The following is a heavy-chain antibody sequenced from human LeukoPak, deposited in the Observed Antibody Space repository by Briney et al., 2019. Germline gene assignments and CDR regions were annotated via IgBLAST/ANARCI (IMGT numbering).Heavy chain of an antibody. Sequence: GGSLRLSCAASGFTFSSYAMSWVRQAPGKGLEWVSAISGSGDSTYYADSVKGRFTISRDNFKNTLYLQMNSLRAEDTAVYYCAKAPRGSYYSHFDYWGQGTLVTVSS. CDR2: ISGSGDST. J-gene: IGHJ4*02. D-gene: IGHD1-26*01. CDR3: AKAPRGSYYSHFDY. CDR1: GFTFSSYA. V-gene: IGHV3-23*01.